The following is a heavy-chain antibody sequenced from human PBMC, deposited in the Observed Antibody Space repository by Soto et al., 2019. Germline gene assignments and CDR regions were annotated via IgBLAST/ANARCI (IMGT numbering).Heavy chain of an antibody. CDR1: GFTFSSYA. D-gene: IGHD6-19*01. Sequence: LRLSCAASGFTFSSYAMHWVRQAPGKGLEWVAVISYDGSNKYYADSVKGRFTISRDNSKNTLYLQMNSLRAEDTAVYYCAKPFGHSSGSHAFDIWGQGTMVTVS. J-gene: IGHJ3*02. CDR2: ISYDGSNK. CDR3: AKPFGHSSGSHAFDI. V-gene: IGHV3-30-3*02.